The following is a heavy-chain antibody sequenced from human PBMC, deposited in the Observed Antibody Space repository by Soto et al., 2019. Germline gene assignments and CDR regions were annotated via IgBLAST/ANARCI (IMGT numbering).Heavy chain of an antibody. D-gene: IGHD3-10*01. Sequence: EVQLLESGGGLVQPGGSLRLSCAASGFTFSSYAMSWVRQAPGKGLEWVSAISGSGGSTYYADSVKGRFTISRDNSKNTISLQMSSLRAEDTAVYYCAKESEYGGSQREYYFDYWGQGILVTVST. CDR2: ISGSGGST. CDR1: GFTFSSYA. J-gene: IGHJ4*02. CDR3: AKESEYGGSQREYYFDY. V-gene: IGHV3-23*01.